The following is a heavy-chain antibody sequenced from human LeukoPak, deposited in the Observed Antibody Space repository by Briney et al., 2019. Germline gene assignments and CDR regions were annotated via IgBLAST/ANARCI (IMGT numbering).Heavy chain of an antibody. CDR2: ASYYVGKQ. D-gene: IGHD1-1*01. Sequence: GGSLRLSCAASGFTFSDYAMSWVRQAPGKGLEWISTASYYVGKQYHADSVRGRFTVSRDYSRNTVSLQMSSLRVEDTGIYYCAKAGIGAGGAGFFCEYWGQGTLVTVSS. J-gene: IGHJ4*02. CDR1: GFTFSDYA. CDR3: AKAGIGAGGAGFFCEY. V-gene: IGHV3-23*01.